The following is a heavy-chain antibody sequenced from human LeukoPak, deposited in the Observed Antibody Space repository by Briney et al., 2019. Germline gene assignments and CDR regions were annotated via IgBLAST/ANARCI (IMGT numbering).Heavy chain of an antibody. CDR2: ISSSSTI. Sequence: PGGSLRLSCAASGFTFSSYSMNWVRQAPGKGLEWVSYISSSSTIYYADSVKGRFTISRDNAKNSLYLQMNSLRDEDTAVYYCAREPDPTYYDYVWGTGDAFDIWGQGTMVTVSS. CDR3: AREPDPTYYDYVWGTGDAFDI. J-gene: IGHJ3*02. V-gene: IGHV3-48*02. CDR1: GFTFSSYS. D-gene: IGHD3-16*01.